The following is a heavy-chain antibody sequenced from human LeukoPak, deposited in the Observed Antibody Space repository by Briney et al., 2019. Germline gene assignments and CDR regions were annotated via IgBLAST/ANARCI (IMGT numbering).Heavy chain of an antibody. CDR2: ISGNGDST. CDR1: GFTFNDYA. Sequence: GGSLRLSCAASGFTFNDYAMHWVRQAPGKGLEWVSLISGNGDSTYYADSVKGRFTISRDNSKNSLYLQLNSLRTEDTALYYCAKGRDFGGNSGYCDLWGRGTPVSVSS. J-gene: IGHJ2*01. D-gene: IGHD4-23*01. CDR3: AKGRDFGGNSGYCDL. V-gene: IGHV3-43*02.